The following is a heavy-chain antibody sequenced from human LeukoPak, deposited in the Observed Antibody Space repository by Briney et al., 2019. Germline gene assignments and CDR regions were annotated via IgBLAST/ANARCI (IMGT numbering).Heavy chain of an antibody. V-gene: IGHV3-21*01. J-gene: IGHJ3*02. CDR3: ARDSRADAFDI. Sequence: GGSLRLSCAASGFTFSSYSMNWVRQAPGKGLEWVSSISSSSSYIYYADPVKGRFTISRDNAKNSLYLQMNSLRAEDTAVYYCARDSRADAFDIWGQGTMVTVSS. CDR1: GFTFSSYS. CDR2: ISSSSSYI.